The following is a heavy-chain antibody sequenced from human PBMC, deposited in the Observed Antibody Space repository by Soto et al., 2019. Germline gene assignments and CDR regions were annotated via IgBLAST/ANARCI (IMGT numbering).Heavy chain of an antibody. V-gene: IGHV1-69*13. Sequence: GASVKVSCKASGGTFSSYAISWVRQAPGQGLEWMGGIIPIFGTANYAQKFQGRVTITADESTSTAYMELSSLRSEDTAVYYCARDQYSSSSGYYYYYYGMDVWSQGTTVTVSS. CDR2: IIPIFGTA. D-gene: IGHD6-6*01. J-gene: IGHJ6*02. CDR3: ARDQYSSSSGYYYYYYGMDV. CDR1: GGTFSSYA.